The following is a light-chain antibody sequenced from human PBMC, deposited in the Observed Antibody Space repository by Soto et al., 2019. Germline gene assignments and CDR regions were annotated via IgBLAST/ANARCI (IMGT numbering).Light chain of an antibody. CDR3: SSYAGSNIVV. J-gene: IGLJ2*01. CDR1: SSDVGGYNF. CDR2: EVS. V-gene: IGLV2-8*01. Sequence: SALTQPPSASGSPGQSVTISCTGTSSDVGGYNFVSWYQQHPGKAPKLMIYEVSERPSGVPDRFSGSKSGNTASLTVSGLRAEDEADYYCSSYAGSNIVVFGGGTKLTVL.